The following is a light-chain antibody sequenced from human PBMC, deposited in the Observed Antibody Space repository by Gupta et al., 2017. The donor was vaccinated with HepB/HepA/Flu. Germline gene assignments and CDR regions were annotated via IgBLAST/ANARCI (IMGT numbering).Light chain of an antibody. J-gene: IGKJ4*02. CDR2: NAS. V-gene: IGKV1-33*01. CDR1: KDLING. CDR3: QQCATHPLT. Sequence: DIQMPHLLSSLSDLVGTKSTIPCQPSKDLINGVSWYQQKPGKAPKLLIYNASPLETGVPSRFSGSGSGTEFTFAINNLQPDDIAIYYCQQCATHPLTFGGGTKVEIK.